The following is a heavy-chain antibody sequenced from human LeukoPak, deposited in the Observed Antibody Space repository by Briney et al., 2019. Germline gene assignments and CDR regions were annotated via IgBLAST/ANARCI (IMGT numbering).Heavy chain of an antibody. CDR1: GCSISNYN. V-gene: IGHV4-59*01. J-gene: IGHJ4*02. D-gene: IGHD3-9*01. Sequence: SETLSLTLNVPGCSISNYNWSGIPQPPGKGLERIWYIYYSGSNNYHPSLKSRVTISVDTSKNQFSLKLSAGTAAATAVYYCPSFYAILTGIDNWGQGTLVTVSS. CDR3: PSFYAILTGIDN. CDR2: IYYSGSN.